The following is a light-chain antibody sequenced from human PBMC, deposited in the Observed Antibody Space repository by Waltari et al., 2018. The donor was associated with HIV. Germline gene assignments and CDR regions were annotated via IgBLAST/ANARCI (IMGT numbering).Light chain of an antibody. CDR3: AAWDDSLSGLYV. Sequence: QSVLTQPPSASGTPGQRVTIPCSGSSSNTGGTFVYCYQQLPGTAPKLLIYRDNQRPSGVPDRFSGSKSGTSASLAINGLRSEDEADYYCAAWDDSLSGLYVFGTGTKVTVL. J-gene: IGLJ1*01. CDR2: RDN. V-gene: IGLV1-47*01. CDR1: SSNTGGTF.